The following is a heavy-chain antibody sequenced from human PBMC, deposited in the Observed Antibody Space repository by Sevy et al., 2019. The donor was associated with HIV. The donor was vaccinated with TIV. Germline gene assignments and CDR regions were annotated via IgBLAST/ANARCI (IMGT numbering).Heavy chain of an antibody. J-gene: IGHJ3*01. CDR3: ARGVGGPGVMITFGGVKYGFDF. D-gene: IGHD3-16*01. Sequence: SETLSLTCTVSGGSISTTDYYWSWIRQPPGKGLEWIGYIHYTGTTYYNPSLKSRVSRISVDTSRNQFSLKLSSVTAEETAVFYCARGVGGPGVMITFGGVKYGFDFWGQGRMVTVSS. V-gene: IGHV4-30-4*01. CDR2: IHYTGTT. CDR1: GGSISTTDYY.